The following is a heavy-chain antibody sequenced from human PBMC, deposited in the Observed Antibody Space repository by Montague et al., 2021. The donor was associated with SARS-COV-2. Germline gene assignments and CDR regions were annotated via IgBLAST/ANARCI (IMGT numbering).Heavy chain of an antibody. CDR3: ARHITGSGNAFDI. V-gene: IGHV4-39*01. CDR1: GGSVSSSSYY. CDR2: IYYTGST. J-gene: IGHJ3*02. Sequence: SETLSLTCTVSGGSVSSSSYYRGWIRQPPGKGLEWIGSIYYTGSTYYNPSLKSRVTISVDTSKNQFSLKLSSVAAADTAVYYCARHITGSGNAFDIWGQGTMVTVSS. D-gene: IGHD3-10*01.